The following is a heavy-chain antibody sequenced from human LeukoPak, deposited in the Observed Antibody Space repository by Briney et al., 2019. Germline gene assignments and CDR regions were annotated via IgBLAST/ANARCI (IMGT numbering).Heavy chain of an antibody. CDR2: IYHSGST. CDR1: GYSISSGYY. CDR3: ARAYNWNYYFDP. V-gene: IGHV4-38-2*02. Sequence: ASETLSLTCTVSGYSISSGYYWGWIRQPPGKGLEWIGSIYHSGSTYYNPSLKSRVTISVDTSKNQVSLRLSSVTAADTAVYHCARAYNWNYYFDPWGQGTLVTVS. D-gene: IGHD1-7*01. J-gene: IGHJ5*02.